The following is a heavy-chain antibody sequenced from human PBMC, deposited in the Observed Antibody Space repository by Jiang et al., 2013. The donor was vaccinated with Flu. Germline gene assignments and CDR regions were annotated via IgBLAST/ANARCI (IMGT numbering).Heavy chain of an antibody. D-gene: IGHD3-3*01. V-gene: IGHV3-30-3*01. Sequence: QLLESGGGVVQPGRSPRLSCAASGFTFSSYAMHWVRQAPGKGLEWVAVISYDGSNKYYADSVKGRFTISRDNSKNTLYLQMNSLRAEDTAVYYCARDRYDFWSGYYTGGPVDYWGQGTLVTVSS. CDR3: ARDRYDFWSGYYTGGPVDY. CDR2: ISYDGSNK. J-gene: IGHJ4*02. CDR1: GFTFSSYA.